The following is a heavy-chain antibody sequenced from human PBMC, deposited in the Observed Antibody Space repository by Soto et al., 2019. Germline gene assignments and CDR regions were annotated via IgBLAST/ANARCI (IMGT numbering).Heavy chain of an antibody. D-gene: IGHD2-15*01. Sequence: SETLSLTCTVSGGSIRSSGYYWTWIRQPPGKGLEWIGSIYYGGSTYYNPSLKSRVTISVDTSKNQCSLKLSSVTAADTAVYFCACIICSGGSGYSLGADGFDIWGQGTMVTVSS. CDR3: ACIICSGGSGYSLGADGFDI. V-gene: IGHV4-39*01. J-gene: IGHJ3*02. CDR1: GGSIRSSGYY. CDR2: IYYGGST.